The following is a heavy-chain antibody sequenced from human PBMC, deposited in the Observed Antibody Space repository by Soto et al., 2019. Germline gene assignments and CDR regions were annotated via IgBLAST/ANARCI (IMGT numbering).Heavy chain of an antibody. V-gene: IGHV1-18*04. CDR3: ARLEDCSGGSCYAAGFDY. D-gene: IGHD2-15*01. CDR2: ISAYNGNT. CDR1: GYTFTSYG. J-gene: IGHJ4*02. Sequence: VKVSCKASGYTFTSYGISWVRQAPGQGLEWMGWISAYNGNTNYAQKLQGRVTMTTDTSTSTAYMELRSLRSDDTAVYYCARLEDCSGGSCYAAGFDYWGQGTLVTVSS.